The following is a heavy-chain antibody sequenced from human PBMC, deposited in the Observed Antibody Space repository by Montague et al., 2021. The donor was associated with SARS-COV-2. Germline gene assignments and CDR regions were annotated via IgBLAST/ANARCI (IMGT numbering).Heavy chain of an antibody. CDR3: ARSRSFSLHYYKGGFDV. CDR2: ISYSGST. D-gene: IGHD3-10*01. J-gene: IGHJ3*01. Sequence: SETLSLTCTVSGDSIKSGNYYWSWIRQPPGKGLEWVGRISYSGSTNSSPSLRSRVIISIDASKNQFSLRLTSLTAADTAVYYCARSRSFSLHYYKGGFDVWGQGAMVAVSS. CDR1: GDSIKSGNYY. V-gene: IGHV4-61*01.